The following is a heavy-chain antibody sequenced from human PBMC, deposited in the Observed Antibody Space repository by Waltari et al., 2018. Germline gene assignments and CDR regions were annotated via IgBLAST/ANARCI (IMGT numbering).Heavy chain of an antibody. CDR1: GYTFMDYF. Sequence: VQLLPSGSEMKKPGASVTVSCKAAGYTFMDYFMHWVQQAPGQGLEWMGRIDPEDGETVYSEKFQGRVTITADTSTDTAYMELSSLTSGDTAVYYCAPLPGGSGQTFDYWGQGTLVTVSS. J-gene: IGHJ4*02. CDR2: IDPEDGET. CDR3: APLPGGSGQTFDY. V-gene: IGHV1-69-2*01. D-gene: IGHD3-10*01.